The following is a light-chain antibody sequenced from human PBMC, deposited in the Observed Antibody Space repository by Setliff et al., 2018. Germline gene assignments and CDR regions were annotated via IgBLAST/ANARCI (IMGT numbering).Light chain of an antibody. CDR3: SPYSTRTSLDV. CDR2: DVS. V-gene: IGLV2-14*03. CDR1: SSDIGAYDY. Sequence: QPVLTQPASVSGSPGQSITIYCIGSSSDIGAYDYVAWYQQHPGKAPKLMIYDVSHRPSGVSHRFSASKSGNTASLTISGLQVEDEADYYCSPYSTRTSLDVFGTGTKVTVL. J-gene: IGLJ1*01.